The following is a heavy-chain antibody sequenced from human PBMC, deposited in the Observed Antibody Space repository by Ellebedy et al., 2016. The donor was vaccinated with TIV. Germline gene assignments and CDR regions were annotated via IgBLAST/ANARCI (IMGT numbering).Heavy chain of an antibody. D-gene: IGHD6-19*01. J-gene: IGHJ4*02. CDR3: ARGMGSSGWFANFDY. Sequence: GSLRLXXAVYGGSFSGYYWSWIRQPPGKGLEWIGEINHSGSTNYNLSLKSRVTKSVDTSKNQFSLKLSSVTAADTAVYYCARGMGSSGWFANFDYWGQGTLVTVSS. CDR1: GGSFSGYY. CDR2: INHSGST. V-gene: IGHV4-34*01.